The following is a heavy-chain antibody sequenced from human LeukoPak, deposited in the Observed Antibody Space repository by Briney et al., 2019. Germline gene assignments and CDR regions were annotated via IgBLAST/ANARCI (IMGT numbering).Heavy chain of an antibody. D-gene: IGHD3-10*01. J-gene: IGHJ5*02. CDR1: GGSISSSSYY. CDR2: IYSRGST. V-gene: IGHV4-39*07. CDR3: ARDKGQYGPGTRGFTWFDP. Sequence: PSETLSLTCTVSGGSISSSSYYWAWIRQSPGKGLEWIGSIYSRGSTYYNPSLKSRVIVSSDMSKNQFSLMLNSVTAADTAVYYCARDKGQYGPGTRGFTWFDPWGQGTLVTVSS.